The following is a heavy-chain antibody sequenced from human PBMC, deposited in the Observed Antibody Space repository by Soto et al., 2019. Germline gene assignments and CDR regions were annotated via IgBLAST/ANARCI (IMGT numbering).Heavy chain of an antibody. J-gene: IGHJ5*02. CDR1: GYTFTSYG. Sequence: QVQLVQSGAEVKKPGASVKVSCKASGYTFTSYGISWVRQSPGQGLEWMGRISAYNGNTNNAQKFQGRVAVTTDTSTSTADMELMNLRSDDTAVYYCARPSGYSSTDNWFDPWGQGTLVTVSS. CDR3: ARPSGYSSTDNWFDP. V-gene: IGHV1-18*01. D-gene: IGHD6-13*01. CDR2: ISAYNGNT.